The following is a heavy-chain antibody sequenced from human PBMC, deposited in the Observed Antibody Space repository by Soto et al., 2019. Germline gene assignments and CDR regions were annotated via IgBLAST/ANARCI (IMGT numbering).Heavy chain of an antibody. Sequence: GGSLRLSCAASGFTFSDYYMSWIRQAPGKGLEWVSYISSSSSYTNYADSVKGRFTISRDNSKNTLYLQMNSLRAEDTAVYYCARDIDYYDSSGYYEPFDYWGQGTLVTVSS. D-gene: IGHD3-22*01. CDR2: ISSSSSYT. CDR1: GFTFSDYY. CDR3: ARDIDYYDSSGYYEPFDY. J-gene: IGHJ4*02. V-gene: IGHV3-11*06.